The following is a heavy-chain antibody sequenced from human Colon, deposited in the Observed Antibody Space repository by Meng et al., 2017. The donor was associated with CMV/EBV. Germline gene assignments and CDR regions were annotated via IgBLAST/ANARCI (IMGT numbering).Heavy chain of an antibody. Sequence: GGSLRLSCAASGFIVSNNNMSWVRQAPGKGLEYVSVISSGGSTYYADSVQGRFTISRDNSKNTLYLQMNSLRAEDTAVYYCAGDGYYGAWGQGTLVTVS. CDR3: AGDGYYGA. V-gene: IGHV3-66*02. CDR1: GFIVSNNN. CDR2: ISSGGST. D-gene: IGHD3-10*01. J-gene: IGHJ5*02.